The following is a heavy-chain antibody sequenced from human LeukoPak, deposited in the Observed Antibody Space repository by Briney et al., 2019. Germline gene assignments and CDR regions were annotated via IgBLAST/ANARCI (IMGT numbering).Heavy chain of an antibody. Sequence: ASVKVSCKASGYTFTGYYMHLVRQAPGQGLEWIGWINPNSGGTNYAQKFQGRVTMTRDMSTSTVYMELSSLGSEDTVVYYCARDQSTVVTRVGFVLNWFDPWGQGTLVTVSS. CDR3: ARDQSTVVTRVGFVLNWFDP. CDR2: INPNSGGT. V-gene: IGHV1-2*02. CDR1: GYTFTGYY. J-gene: IGHJ5*02. D-gene: IGHD4-23*01.